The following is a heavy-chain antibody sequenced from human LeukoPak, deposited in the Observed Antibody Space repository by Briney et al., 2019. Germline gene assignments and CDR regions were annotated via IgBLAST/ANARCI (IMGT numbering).Heavy chain of an antibody. D-gene: IGHD3-22*01. Sequence: ASVKVSCKVSGYTLTELSMHWVRQAPGKGLEWMGGFDPVDGETIYAQKFQGRVTMTEDTSTNTGYMELSSLRSEDTAVYYCARGFTYYYDSSGYSAPNDYWGQGTLVTVSS. CDR3: ARGFTYYYDSSGYSAPNDY. CDR2: FDPVDGET. J-gene: IGHJ4*02. V-gene: IGHV1-24*01. CDR1: GYTLTELS.